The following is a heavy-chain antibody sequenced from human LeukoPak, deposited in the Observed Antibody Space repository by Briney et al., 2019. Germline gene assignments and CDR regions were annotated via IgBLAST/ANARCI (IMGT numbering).Heavy chain of an antibody. J-gene: IGHJ4*02. D-gene: IGHD6-19*01. Sequence: PGRSLRLLCAASGFTLSSYGMHWVRQAPGKGLEWVAVIWYDGSNTYYTDSVKGRFTISRDNSQNTLYLQMNSLRAEDTAVYYCARDTGYSSGWPLDYWGQGTLVTVSS. CDR2: IWYDGSNT. CDR1: GFTLSSYG. CDR3: ARDTGYSSGWPLDY. V-gene: IGHV3-33*01.